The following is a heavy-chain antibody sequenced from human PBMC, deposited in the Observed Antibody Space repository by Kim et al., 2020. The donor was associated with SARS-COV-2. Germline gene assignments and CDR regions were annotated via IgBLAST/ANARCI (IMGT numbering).Heavy chain of an antibody. J-gene: IGHJ4*02. CDR2: ISSSGSTI. CDR3: ARADDPVAAPNDY. Sequence: GGSLRLSCAASGFTFSDYYMSWIRQAPGKGLEWVSYISSSGSTIYYADSVKGRFTISRDNAKNSLYLQMNSLRAEDTAVYYCARADDPVAAPNDYWGQGTLVTVSS. V-gene: IGHV3-11*01. CDR1: GFTFSDYY. D-gene: IGHD6-6*01.